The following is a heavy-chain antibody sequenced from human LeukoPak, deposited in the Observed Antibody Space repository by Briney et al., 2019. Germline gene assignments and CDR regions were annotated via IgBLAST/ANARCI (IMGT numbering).Heavy chain of an antibody. CDR3: ARGREVVAYNWFDP. CDR1: GYTFTSYG. J-gene: IGHJ5*02. V-gene: IGHV1-18*01. Sequence: ASVKVSCKASGYTFTSYGITWVRQAPGQGLEWMGWISGYNGNTNYAQKFQGRVTMTTDTSTSTAYMELSSLRSEDTAVYYCARGREVVAYNWFDPWGQGTLVTVSS. D-gene: IGHD2-15*01. CDR2: ISGYNGNT.